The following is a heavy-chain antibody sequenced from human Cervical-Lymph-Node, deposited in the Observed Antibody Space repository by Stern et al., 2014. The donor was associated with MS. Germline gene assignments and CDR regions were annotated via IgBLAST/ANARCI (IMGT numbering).Heavy chain of an antibody. CDR3: ARVVTAMPDSVHSGVDV. CDR1: GFSLTTAGMC. D-gene: IGHD2-21*02. Sequence: ESGPAMVKPTQTLTLTCTFSGFSLTTAGMCVSWIRQPPGKDLEWRALIDWDDAKFFHTSLKTKLSISSDSSQHKAVHNMTNMDPVDTATYYCARVVTAMPDSVHSGVDVWGQGTTVTFTS. CDR2: IDWDDAK. V-gene: IGHV2-70*01. J-gene: IGHJ6*02.